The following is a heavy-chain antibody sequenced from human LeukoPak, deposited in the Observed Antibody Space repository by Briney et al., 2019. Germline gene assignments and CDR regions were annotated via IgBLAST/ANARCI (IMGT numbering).Heavy chain of an antibody. D-gene: IGHD2-2*01. Sequence: PGGSLRLSCAASGFTFSSYGMHWVRQAPGKGLEWVAFIRYDGSNKYYADSVKGRFTISRDNSKNTLYLQMNSLRAEDTAVYYCAKDRGDCSSTSCAPLWFDPWGQGTLVTVSS. CDR1: GFTFSSYG. CDR3: AKDRGDCSSTSCAPLWFDP. V-gene: IGHV3-30*02. J-gene: IGHJ5*02. CDR2: IRYDGSNK.